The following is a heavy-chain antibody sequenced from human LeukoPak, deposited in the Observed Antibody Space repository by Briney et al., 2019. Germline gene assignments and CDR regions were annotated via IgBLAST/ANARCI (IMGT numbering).Heavy chain of an antibody. Sequence: GESLKISCKGSGYKFTNFSIGWVRQMPGKGLEWMGIIYPGDSDTRYSPSFQGQVTISADRSISTAYLQWSSLKASDTAMYYCARLWGNSAWFDYWGQGTLVTVSS. CDR2: IYPGDSDT. D-gene: IGHD6-19*01. CDR3: ARLWGNSAWFDY. CDR1: GYKFTNFS. J-gene: IGHJ4*02. V-gene: IGHV5-51*01.